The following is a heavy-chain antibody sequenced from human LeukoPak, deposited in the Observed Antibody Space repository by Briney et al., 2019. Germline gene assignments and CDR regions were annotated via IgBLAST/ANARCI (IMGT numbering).Heavy chain of an antibody. CDR3: ARYGSGSFYWYFDL. CDR1: GFTFSSYA. V-gene: IGHV3-30-3*01. Sequence: PGGSLRLSCAASGFTFSSYAMHWVRQAPGKGLEWVAVISYDGSNKYYADSVKGRFTISRDNSKNTLYLQMNSLRAEDTAVYYCARYGSGSFYWYFDLWGRGTLVTVSS. D-gene: IGHD6-19*01. J-gene: IGHJ2*01. CDR2: ISYDGSNK.